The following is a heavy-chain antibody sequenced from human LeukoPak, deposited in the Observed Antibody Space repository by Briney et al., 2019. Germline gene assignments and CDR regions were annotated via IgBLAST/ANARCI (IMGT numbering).Heavy chain of an antibody. Sequence: GGSLRLSCAASGXTFSSYWMHWVRQAPGKGLVWVSRINSDGSSTTYADSVKGRFTISRDNAKNTLYVQMNSLRAEDTAMYYCAGCGGDCYPDAFDIWGQGTMVTVSS. V-gene: IGHV3-74*01. CDR3: AGCGGDCYPDAFDI. J-gene: IGHJ3*02. CDR2: INSDGSST. CDR1: GXTFSSYW. D-gene: IGHD2-21*02.